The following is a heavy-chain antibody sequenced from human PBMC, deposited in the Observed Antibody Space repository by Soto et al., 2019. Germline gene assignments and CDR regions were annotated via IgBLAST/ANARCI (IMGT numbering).Heavy chain of an antibody. CDR2: MNPNSGHT. CDR3: ASDISTT. V-gene: IGHV1-8*01. CDR1: GYTFTRHD. D-gene: IGHD2-2*01. J-gene: IGHJ5*02. Sequence: QVQLVQSGAEVKKPGASVKVSCKASGYTFTRHDINWMRQATGQGLEWMGWMNPNSGHTNYAQKFQGRVTMTKDTSISTAYMELTNLRSEDTAIYYCASDISTTWGQGTLVTVSS.